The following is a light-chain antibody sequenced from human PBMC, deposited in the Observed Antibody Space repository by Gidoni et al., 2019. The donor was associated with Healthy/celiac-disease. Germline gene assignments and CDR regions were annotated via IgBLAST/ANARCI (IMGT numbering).Light chain of an antibody. J-gene: IGKJ1*01. Sequence: SYLTWYQQKPGQAPRLLIYGASTRATSIPARFSGSGSGTDFTLTISSLQSEDFAVYYCQQDYNLRTFGQGTKVEIK. CDR3: QQDYNLRT. CDR2: GAS. V-gene: IGKV3D-7*01. CDR1: SY.